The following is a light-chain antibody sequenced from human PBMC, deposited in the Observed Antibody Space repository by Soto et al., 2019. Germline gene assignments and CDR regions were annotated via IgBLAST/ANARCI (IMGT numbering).Light chain of an antibody. J-gene: IGKJ1*01. CDR2: GAS. CDR3: QQYNDWWT. Sequence: EIVLTQSPGTLSLSPGERATLSCRASQSVSSSYLAWYQQKPGQAPRLLIYGASSRATGVPARFSATGSETDFTLTISGLQSEDSAVYYCQQYNDWWTFGQGTKVDIK. V-gene: IGKV3-20*01. CDR1: QSVSSSY.